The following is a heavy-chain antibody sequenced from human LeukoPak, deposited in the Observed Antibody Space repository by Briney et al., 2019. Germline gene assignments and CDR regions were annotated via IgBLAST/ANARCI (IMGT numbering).Heavy chain of an antibody. CDR2: INWNGGST. CDR3: ARDGGYCSGGSCFYLDY. CDR1: GFTFDDYG. D-gene: IGHD2-15*01. J-gene: IGHJ4*02. Sequence: PGGSLRLSCAASGFTFDDYGMSWVRQAPGKGLEWVSGINWNGGSTGYADSVKGRLTISRDNAKNSLYLQMNSLRAEDTALYYFARDGGYCSGGSCFYLDYWGQGTLVTVSS. V-gene: IGHV3-20*04.